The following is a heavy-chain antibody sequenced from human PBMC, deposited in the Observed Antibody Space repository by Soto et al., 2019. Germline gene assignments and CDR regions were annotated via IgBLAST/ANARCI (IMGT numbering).Heavy chain of an antibody. CDR1: GGTFSSYT. CDR2: IIPIFGTA. Sequence: ASVKVSCKASGGTFSSYTISWVRQAPGQGLEWMGGIIPIFGTANYAQKFQGRVAITADESTSTAYMELSSLSSEDTAVYYCAREAGYSSGWYPYWGQGTLVTVSS. V-gene: IGHV1-69*13. D-gene: IGHD6-19*01. CDR3: AREAGYSSGWYPY. J-gene: IGHJ4*02.